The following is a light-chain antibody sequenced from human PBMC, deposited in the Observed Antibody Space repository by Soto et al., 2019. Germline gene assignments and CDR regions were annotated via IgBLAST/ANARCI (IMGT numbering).Light chain of an antibody. CDR2: AAS. CDR1: QGVKTD. Sequence: DIQMTQSPSSVSASVGDRVTITCRASQGVKTDLGWYQQKPGKAPKRLIYAASRLQSGVPSRFSGSGSGTEFTLTISSLQPEDFASYYCQQSYSTPWTFGQGTKVEIK. J-gene: IGKJ1*01. CDR3: QQSYSTPWT. V-gene: IGKV1-17*01.